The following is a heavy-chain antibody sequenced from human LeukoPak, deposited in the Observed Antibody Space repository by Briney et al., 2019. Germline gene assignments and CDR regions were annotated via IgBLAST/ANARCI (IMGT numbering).Heavy chain of an antibody. CDR2: AYYRGSA. CDR1: GDSFSSFY. D-gene: IGHD5-12*01. V-gene: IGHV4-59*08. CDR3: ARRFGGYSNFDY. J-gene: IGHJ4*02. Sequence: SGTLSLTCTVSGDSFSSFYWGWIRQPPGKGLEWIGYAYYRGSANYNPSLKSRVTLSVDTSKNQFSLRLSSVTAADTAVYYCARRFGGYSNFDYWGPGTLVTVSS.